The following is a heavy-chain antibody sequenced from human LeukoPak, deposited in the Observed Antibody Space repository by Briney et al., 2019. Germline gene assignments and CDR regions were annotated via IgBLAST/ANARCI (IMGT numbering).Heavy chain of an antibody. CDR1: GGSISSYY. CDR3: AREFDCSSTSCYIDYYYYMDV. Sequence: PSETLSLTCTVSGGSISSYYWSWIRQPPGKGLEWIGYIYHSGSTYYNPSLKSRVTISVDRSKNQFSLKLSSVTAADTAVYYCAREFDCSSTSCYIDYYYYMDVWGKGTTVTVSS. CDR2: IYHSGST. D-gene: IGHD2-2*02. V-gene: IGHV4-59*12. J-gene: IGHJ6*03.